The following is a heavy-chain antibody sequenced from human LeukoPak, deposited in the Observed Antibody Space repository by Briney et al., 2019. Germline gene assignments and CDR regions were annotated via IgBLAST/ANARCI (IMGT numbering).Heavy chain of an antibody. Sequence: PGGSLRLSCAASGFTFSSYSMNWVRQAPGKGLEWVSSISSSSGYIYYADSVKGRFTISRDNAKNSLYLQMNSLRAEDTAVYYCARDSVATVGAIDYWGQGTLVTVSS. CDR1: GFTFSSYS. D-gene: IGHD1-26*01. CDR2: ISSSSGYI. CDR3: ARDSVATVGAIDY. J-gene: IGHJ4*02. V-gene: IGHV3-21*01.